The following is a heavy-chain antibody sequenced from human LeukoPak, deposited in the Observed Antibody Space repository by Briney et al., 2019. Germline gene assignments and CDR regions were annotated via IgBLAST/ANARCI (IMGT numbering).Heavy chain of an antibody. Sequence: AGGSLRLSCAASGLTFSSYAMSWVRQAPGKGLEWVSAISGSGGSTYYADSVKGRFTISRDNSKNTLYLQMNSLRAEDTAVYYCAKERSGGSCYGCSWFDPWGQGTLVTVSS. J-gene: IGHJ5*02. V-gene: IGHV3-23*01. D-gene: IGHD2-15*01. CDR1: GLTFSSYA. CDR2: ISGSGGST. CDR3: AKERSGGSCYGCSWFDP.